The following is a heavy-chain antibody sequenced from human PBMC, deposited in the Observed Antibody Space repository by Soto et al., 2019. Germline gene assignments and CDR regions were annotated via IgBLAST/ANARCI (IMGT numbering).Heavy chain of an antibody. Sequence: GESLKISCKGSGYSFTSYWIGWVRQMPGKGLEWMGIIYPGDSDTRYSPSFQGQVTISADKSISTAYLQWSSLKASDTSERQFSLRLSSVTAADTAVYYCARRPMPSPTNYRLDVWATGTTVTVSS. D-gene: IGHD2-21*02. CDR3: SLRLSSVTAADTAVYYCARRPMPSPTNYRLDV. CDR1: GYSFTSYW. J-gene: IGHJ6*04. V-gene: IGHV5-51*01. CDR2: IYPGDSDT.